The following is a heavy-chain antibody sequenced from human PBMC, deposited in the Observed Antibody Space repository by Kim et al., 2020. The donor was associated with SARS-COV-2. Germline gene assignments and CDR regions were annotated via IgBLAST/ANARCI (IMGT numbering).Heavy chain of an antibody. Sequence: GGSLRLSCTASGFRLGDYAMSWFRQAPGKGLEWVGFIRGKAYGGTSENAASVKCRFTISSGDSKSIINLQMNSLKIEDAAVYYCSSGRNSGASGIYYYYMDGWGEGTTVTVS. D-gene: IGHD2-15*01. CDR1: GFRLGDYA. V-gene: IGHV3-49*03. CDR2: IRGKAYGGTS. J-gene: IGHJ6*03. CDR3: SSGRNSGASGIYYYYMDG.